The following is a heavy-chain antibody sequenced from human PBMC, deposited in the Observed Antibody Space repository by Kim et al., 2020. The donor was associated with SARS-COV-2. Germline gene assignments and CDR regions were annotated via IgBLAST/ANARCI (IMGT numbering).Heavy chain of an antibody. D-gene: IGHD2-2*02. Sequence: GGSLRLSCAASGFTFSRFAMHWVRQAPGKGLERVALIWFDGSNKDYADSVKGRFTISRDNSKNTLYLQMNSLRAEDTAVYYCVRAPVAIPGGYFDYWGQG. J-gene: IGHJ4*02. CDR3: VRAPVAIPGGYFDY. V-gene: IGHV3-33*01. CDR1: GFTFSRFA. CDR2: IWFDGSNK.